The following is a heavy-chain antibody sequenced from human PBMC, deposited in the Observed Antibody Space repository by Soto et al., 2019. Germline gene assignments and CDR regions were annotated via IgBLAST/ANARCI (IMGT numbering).Heavy chain of an antibody. J-gene: IGHJ3*02. D-gene: IGHD4-17*01. Sequence: ASVKVSCKPSGYTFTNYAMHWVRQAPGQRLEWMGWINPGNGNTKYSQKFQDRVTITRDTSASTAYMELSSLRSDDTAVYYCARVVDYGDYPIDAFDIWGQGTMVTVSS. V-gene: IGHV1-3*01. CDR2: INPGNGNT. CDR3: ARVVDYGDYPIDAFDI. CDR1: GYTFTNYA.